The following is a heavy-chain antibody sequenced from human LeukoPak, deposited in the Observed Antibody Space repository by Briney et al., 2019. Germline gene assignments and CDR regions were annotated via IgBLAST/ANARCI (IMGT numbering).Heavy chain of an antibody. V-gene: IGHV3-30-3*02. CDR3: AKLGCTGTICYANY. J-gene: IGHJ4*02. Sequence: GRSLRLSCAASGFTFSRYAMHWVRQAPGKGLEWVAVISYDGSNEYYADSVKGRFTISRDSSENTLYLQMNSLRAEDTALYYCAKLGCTGTICYANYWGQGTLVTVSS. CDR2: ISYDGSNE. CDR1: GFTFSRYA. D-gene: IGHD2-2*01.